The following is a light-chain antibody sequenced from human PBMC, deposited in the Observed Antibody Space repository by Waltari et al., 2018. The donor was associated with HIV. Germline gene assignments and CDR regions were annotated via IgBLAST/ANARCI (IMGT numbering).Light chain of an antibody. CDR1: SSNIGAGYG. V-gene: IGLV1-40*01. CDR3: QSYDSSLSGSV. J-gene: IGLJ3*02. CDR2: GNS. Sequence: QSVLTQPPSVSGAPGQRVTIPCTGSSSNIGAGYGVHWYQQLPGTAPKLLIYGNSTRPSGVPDRFSCSKSVTSASLAITGLQAEDEADYYCQSYDSSLSGSVFGGGTKLTVL.